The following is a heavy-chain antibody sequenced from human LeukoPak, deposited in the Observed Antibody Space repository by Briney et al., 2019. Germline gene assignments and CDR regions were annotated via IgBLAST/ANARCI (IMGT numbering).Heavy chain of an antibody. D-gene: IGHD6-19*01. CDR2: INAGNGNT. Sequence: ASVKVSCKASGYTFTSYAMHWVRQAPGQRLEWMGWINAGNGNTKYSQKFQGRVTITADETTSTAYMELSSLRSEDTAVYYCASGGSGWYRDFDYWGQGTLVTVSS. CDR3: ASGGSGWYRDFDY. J-gene: IGHJ4*02. V-gene: IGHV1-3*01. CDR1: GYTFTSYA.